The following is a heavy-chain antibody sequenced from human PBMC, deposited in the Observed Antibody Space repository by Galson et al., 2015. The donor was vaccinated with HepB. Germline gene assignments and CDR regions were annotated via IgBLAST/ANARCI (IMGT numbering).Heavy chain of an antibody. V-gene: IGHV3-48*02. CDR2: INPSGNTV. CDR3: ARDRCSSTSCSFDY. J-gene: IGHJ4*02. Sequence: SLRLSCAASGFTFSIYSMNWVRQAPGKGLEWVSYINPSGNTVYSADSVKGRFTISRDNATNSLYLQMNSLRDEDTAVYYCARDRCSSTSCSFDYWGQGTLVTVSS. CDR1: GFTFSIYS. D-gene: IGHD2-2*01.